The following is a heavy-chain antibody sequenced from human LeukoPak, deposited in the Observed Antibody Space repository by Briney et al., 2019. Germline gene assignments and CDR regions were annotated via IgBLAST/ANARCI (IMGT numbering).Heavy chain of an antibody. CDR1: RFTFGSSW. CDR3: ARVDYGSGSYPIDY. J-gene: IGHJ4*02. CDR2: INQDETDI. Sequence: GGSLRLSCAASRFTFGSSWMSWLRQAPGKGLEWVATINQDETDISYVDPVKGRFTISRDNAKNSLYLQMNSLRAEDTAVYYCARVDYGSGSYPIDYWGQGTLVTVSS. D-gene: IGHD3-10*01. V-gene: IGHV3-7*01.